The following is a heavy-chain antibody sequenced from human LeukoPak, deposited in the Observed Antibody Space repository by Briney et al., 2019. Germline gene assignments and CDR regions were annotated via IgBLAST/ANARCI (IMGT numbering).Heavy chain of an antibody. V-gene: IGHV1-8*01. J-gene: IGHJ5*02. Sequence: ASVKVSCKTSGYSFNIYEINWVRQATGQGLGWMGWVNPNSGDTDYAQKFQGRLTMTRNTSISTAYMELSGLRLEDTAVYYCSRGPRFVPWGQGTQVTVSS. CDR2: VNPNSGDT. CDR3: SRGPRFVP. CDR1: GYSFNIYE.